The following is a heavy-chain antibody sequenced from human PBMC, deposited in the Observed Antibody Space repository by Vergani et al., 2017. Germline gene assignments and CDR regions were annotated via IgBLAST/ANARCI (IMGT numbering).Heavy chain of an antibody. CDR3: ARDSYDSSGYYSYNYFDY. V-gene: IGHV3-21*01. J-gene: IGHJ4*02. Sequence: EVQLLESGGGLVQPGGSLRLSCAASGFTFSSYSMNWVRQAPGKGLEWVSSISSSSSYIYYADSVKGRFTISRDNAKNSLYLQMNSLRAEDTAVYYCARDSYDSSGYYSYNYFDYWGQGTLVTVSS. D-gene: IGHD3-22*01. CDR1: GFTFSSYS. CDR2: ISSSSSYI.